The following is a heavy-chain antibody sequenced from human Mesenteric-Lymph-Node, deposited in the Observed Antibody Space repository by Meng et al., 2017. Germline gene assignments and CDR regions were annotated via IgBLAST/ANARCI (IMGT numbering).Heavy chain of an antibody. V-gene: IGHV3-7*01. Sequence: GESLKISCAASGFTFSSYWMSWVRQAPGKGLEWVANIRQDGNEIYYMDSVKGRFTISRGNAQNSLYLQMNSLRAEDTAMYYCTRPSGYCSGGSCFPFDYWGLGTLVTVSS. CDR3: TRPSGYCSGGSCFPFDY. CDR1: GFTFSSYW. J-gene: IGHJ4*02. D-gene: IGHD2-15*01. CDR2: IRQDGNEI.